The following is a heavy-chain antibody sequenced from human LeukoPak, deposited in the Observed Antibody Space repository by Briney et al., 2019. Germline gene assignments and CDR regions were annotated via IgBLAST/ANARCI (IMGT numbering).Heavy chain of an antibody. CDR2: VSYDGSNQ. CDR1: GFIFNNYG. V-gene: IGHV3-30*18. CDR3: AKVEGIVG. D-gene: IGHD2-21*01. J-gene: IGHJ4*02. Sequence: EGSLRLSCEASGFIFNNYGIHWVRQAPGKGLEWVAVVSYDGSNQYYDDSVEGRFTVSRDKSKNTVYLQMNRLRAEDTAVYYCAKVEGIVGWGQGTLVTVSS.